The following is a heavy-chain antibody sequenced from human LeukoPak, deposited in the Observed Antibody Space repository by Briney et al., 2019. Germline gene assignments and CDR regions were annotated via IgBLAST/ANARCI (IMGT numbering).Heavy chain of an antibody. J-gene: IGHJ6*04. Sequence: ASVKVSCKASGYTFTSYGISWVRQAPGQGLEWMGWISAYNGNTNYAQKLQGRVTMTTDTSTSTAYMELRSLRSDDTAVYYCASSGQQLVYDYYYYGMDVWGKGTTVTVSS. CDR2: ISAYNGNT. CDR1: GYTFTSYG. CDR3: ASSGQQLVYDYYYYGMDV. D-gene: IGHD6-13*01. V-gene: IGHV1-18*04.